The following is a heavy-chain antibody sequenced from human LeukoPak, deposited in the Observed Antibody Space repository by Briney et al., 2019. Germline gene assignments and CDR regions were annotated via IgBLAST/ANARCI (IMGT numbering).Heavy chain of an antibody. CDR3: ARRQYSGYDFDF. CDR1: GYIFTNYW. J-gene: IGHJ4*02. D-gene: IGHD5-12*01. Sequence: GESLKISFKGSGYIFTNYWIGWVRQMPGKGLEWMGIIYPRDSDTRYSPSFQGQVTVSADKSISTAYLQWSSLEASDTAIYYCARRQYSGYDFDFWGQGTLVTVSS. V-gene: IGHV5-51*01. CDR2: IYPRDSDT.